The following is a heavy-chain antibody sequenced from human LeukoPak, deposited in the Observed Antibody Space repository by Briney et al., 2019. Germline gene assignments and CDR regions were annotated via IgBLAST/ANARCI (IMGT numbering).Heavy chain of an antibody. D-gene: IGHD3-22*01. CDR1: GFTFSSYA. V-gene: IGHV3-30-3*01. CDR2: ISYDGSNK. CDR3: ARDFGGYYNYFDY. Sequence: GGSLRLSCAASGFTFSSYAMHWVRQAPGKGLEWVAVISYDGSNKYYADSVKGRFTISRDNSKNTLYLQMNSLRAEDTAVYYCARDFGGYYNYFDYWGQGTLVTVPS. J-gene: IGHJ4*02.